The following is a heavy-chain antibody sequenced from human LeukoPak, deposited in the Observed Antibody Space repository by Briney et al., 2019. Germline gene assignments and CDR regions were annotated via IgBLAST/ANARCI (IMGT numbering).Heavy chain of an antibody. Sequence: GGSLRLSCAASGFTFSSYGMSWVRQAPGKGLEWVSAISGSGGSTYYADSVKGRFTISRDNSKNTLYLQMDSLRAEDTAVYYCAKARDYYGSGSYYTYWGQGTLVTVSS. CDR3: AKARDYYGSGSYYTY. CDR2: ISGSGGST. CDR1: GFTFSSYG. D-gene: IGHD3-10*01. J-gene: IGHJ4*02. V-gene: IGHV3-23*01.